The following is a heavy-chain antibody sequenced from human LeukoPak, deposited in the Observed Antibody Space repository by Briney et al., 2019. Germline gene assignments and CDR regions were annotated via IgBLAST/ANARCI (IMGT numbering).Heavy chain of an antibody. CDR3: ARGSADCSGGSCFDY. V-gene: IGHV1-46*01. CDR2: INPSGGST. Sequence: ASVKVSCRASGYTLTSYFMHWVRQAPGQGPDWMGIINPSGGSTSYAQKFQGRVTMTRDTSTSTVYMELSRLRSEDTAVYYCARGSADCSGGSCFDYWGQGTLVTVSS. J-gene: IGHJ4*02. CDR1: GYTLTSYF. D-gene: IGHD2-15*01.